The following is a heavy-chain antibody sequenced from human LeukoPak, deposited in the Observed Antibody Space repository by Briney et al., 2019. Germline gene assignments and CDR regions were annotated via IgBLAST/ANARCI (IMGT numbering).Heavy chain of an antibody. CDR1: GFTFSTYA. CDR2: ISTDGKDK. CDR3: ARVYYDSRLGAFDI. V-gene: IGHV3-30*03. Sequence: GGSLRLSCAASGFTFSTYAMSWVRQAPGKGLEWVTVISTDGKDKKYADSVKGRFAISRDNAKNSLYLQMNSLRAEDTAVYYCARVYYDSRLGAFDIWGQGTMVTVSS. J-gene: IGHJ3*02. D-gene: IGHD3-22*01.